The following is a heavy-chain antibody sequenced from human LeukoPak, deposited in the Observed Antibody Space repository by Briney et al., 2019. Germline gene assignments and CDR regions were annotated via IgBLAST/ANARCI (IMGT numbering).Heavy chain of an antibody. CDR1: GGTFSSYA. CDR3: ARESHLYCSGGSCHPMDV. D-gene: IGHD2-15*01. Sequence: ASVKVSCKASGGTFSSYAISWVRQAPGQGLEWMGGIIPIFGTANYAQKFQGRVTITADESTSTAYMELSSLGSEDTAVYYCARESHLYCSGGSCHPMDVWGKGTTVTVSS. V-gene: IGHV1-69*13. CDR2: IIPIFGTA. J-gene: IGHJ6*03.